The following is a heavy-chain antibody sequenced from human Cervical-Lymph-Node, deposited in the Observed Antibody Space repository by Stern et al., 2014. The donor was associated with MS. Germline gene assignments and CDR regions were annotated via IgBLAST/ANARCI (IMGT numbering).Heavy chain of an antibody. V-gene: IGHV1-18*01. D-gene: IGHD2-15*01. J-gene: IGHJ4*02. Sequence: VQLVESGPEVKKPGASVKVSCKASGYTFTDYAFSWVRQAPGQGLEWMGWISTNSGNTDYAQSLQGRVTMTTDTSTSTVHMELRSLRPDDTAVYYCARDRSWSFGGSFGSGYLGYWGQGTLVIVSS. CDR1: GYTFTDYA. CDR3: ARDRSWSFGGSFGSGYLGY. CDR2: ISTNSGNT.